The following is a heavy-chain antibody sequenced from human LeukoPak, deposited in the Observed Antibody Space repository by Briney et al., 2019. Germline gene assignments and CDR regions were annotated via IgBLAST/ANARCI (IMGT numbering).Heavy chain of an antibody. J-gene: IGHJ3*02. CDR1: GGTFSSYA. D-gene: IGHD2-21*02. CDR3: ASRYCGGDCYPTRHLDI. V-gene: IGHV1-69*04. Sequence: SVKVSCKASGGTFSSYAISWVRQAPGQGLEWMGRIIPIFGIANYAQKFQGRVTITEDKSTSTAYMELSSLRSEDTAVYYCASRYCGGDCYPTRHLDIWGQGTMVTVSS. CDR2: IIPIFGIA.